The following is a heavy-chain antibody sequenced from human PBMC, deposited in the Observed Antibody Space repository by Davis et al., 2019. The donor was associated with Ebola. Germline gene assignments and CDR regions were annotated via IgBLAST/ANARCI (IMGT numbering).Heavy chain of an antibody. CDR1: GFTFSSYW. CDR2: IKQDGSEK. V-gene: IGHV3-7*01. CDR3: ARDPRSGSYYLYYYYGMDV. J-gene: IGHJ6*02. D-gene: IGHD1-26*01. Sequence: PGESLKISCAASGFTFSSYWMSWVRQAPGKGLEWVANIKQDGSEKYYVDSVKGRFTISRDNAKNSLYLQMNSLRDEDTAVYYCARDPRSGSYYLYYYYGMDVWGQGTTVTVSS.